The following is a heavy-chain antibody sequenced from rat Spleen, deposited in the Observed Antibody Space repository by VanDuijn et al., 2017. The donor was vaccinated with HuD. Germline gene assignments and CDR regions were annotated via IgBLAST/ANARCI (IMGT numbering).Heavy chain of an antibody. D-gene: IGHD1-11*01. CDR3: ATQAGYSYFDY. J-gene: IGHJ2*01. Sequence: EVQLVESGGGLVQPGRSLKLSCAASGFTFSDYTMAWVRQAPKMGLEWVATIIYDGSRTYYRDSVKGRFTISRDNAKSTLYLQMDSLRSEDTATYYCATQAGYSYFDYWGQGVMVTVSS. V-gene: IGHV5S10*01. CDR1: GFTFSDYT. CDR2: IIYDGSRT.